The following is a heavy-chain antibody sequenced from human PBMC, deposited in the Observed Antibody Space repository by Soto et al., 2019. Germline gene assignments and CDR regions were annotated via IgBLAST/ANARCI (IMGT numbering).Heavy chain of an antibody. V-gene: IGHV1-2*02. CDR2: INPNSGGT. D-gene: IGHD3-22*01. CDR3: AREAYYYDSSGYYPGDY. CDR1: GYTFTGYY. J-gene: IGHJ4*02. Sequence: ASVKVSCKASGYTFTGYYMHWVRQAPGQGLEWMGWINPNSGGTNYAQKFQGRVTITRDTSASTAYMEVSSLRSEDTAVYYCAREAYYYDSSGYYPGDYWGQGSLVTVSS.